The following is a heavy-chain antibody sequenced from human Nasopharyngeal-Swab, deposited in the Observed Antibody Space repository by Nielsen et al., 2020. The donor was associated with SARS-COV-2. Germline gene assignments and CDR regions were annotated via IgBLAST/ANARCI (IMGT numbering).Heavy chain of an antibody. Sequence: ASVKVSCKASGYTFTSYDINWVRQATGQGLEWMGWMNPNSGNTGYAQKFQGRVTMTRNTSISTAYMELSSLRSEDMAVYYCARGWGIAVNSWFDPWGQGTLVTVSS. CDR3: ARGWGIAVNSWFDP. CDR1: GYTFTSYD. CDR2: MNPNSGNT. J-gene: IGHJ5*02. V-gene: IGHV1-8*01. D-gene: IGHD6-19*01.